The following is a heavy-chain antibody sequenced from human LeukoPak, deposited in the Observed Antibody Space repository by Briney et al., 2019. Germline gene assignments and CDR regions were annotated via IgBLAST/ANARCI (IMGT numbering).Heavy chain of an antibody. CDR2: IKQDGSKT. Sequence: GGSLRLSCAASGFPFSTYWMTWVRQAPGKGLEWVANIKQDGSKTYYADSVKGRFTIARDNAKNSVSLQMNSLRDEDTAVYYCAAEAGYYDSSGYYSWGQPDYWGQGTLVTVSS. J-gene: IGHJ4*02. CDR3: AAEAGYYDSSGYYSWGQPDY. CDR1: GFPFSTYW. D-gene: IGHD3-22*01. V-gene: IGHV3-7*01.